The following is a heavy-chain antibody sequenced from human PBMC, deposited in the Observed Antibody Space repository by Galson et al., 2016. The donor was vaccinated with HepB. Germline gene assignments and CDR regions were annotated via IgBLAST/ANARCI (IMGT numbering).Heavy chain of an antibody. CDR2: MSDSGGST. CDR3: AVRYSSIWYFQH. Sequence: SLRLSCAASGFTLSNSAMSWVRQAPGKGLEWVSAMSDSGGSTYYADSVKGRSTISRDNSKNTLYLQMNSLGAEDTALYYCAVRYSSIWYFQHWGRGTLVSVSS. CDR1: GFTLSNSA. J-gene: IGHJ1*01. V-gene: IGHV3-23*01. D-gene: IGHD6-13*01.